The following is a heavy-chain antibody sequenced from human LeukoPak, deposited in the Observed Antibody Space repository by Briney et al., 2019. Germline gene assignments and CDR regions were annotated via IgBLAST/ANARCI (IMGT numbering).Heavy chain of an antibody. D-gene: IGHD2-2*01. CDR2: MYYSGST. V-gene: IGHV4-59*01. Sequence: SETLSLTCTVSGGSISSYYWSWIRQPPGKGLEWIGYMYYSGSTNYNPSLKSRVTISVDTSKNQFSLKLSSVTAADTAVYYCARVNIVVVPAAIXXDXFDPWGQGTLVTVSS. CDR3: ARVNIVVVPAAIXXDXFDP. CDR1: GGSISSYY. J-gene: IGHJ5*02.